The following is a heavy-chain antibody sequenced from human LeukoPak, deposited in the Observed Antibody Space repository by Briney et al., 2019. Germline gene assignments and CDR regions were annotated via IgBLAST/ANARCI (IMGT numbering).Heavy chain of an antibody. CDR1: GFTFSSYE. J-gene: IGHJ4*02. CDR3: ARDPAGYCSGGSCFDY. CDR2: ISSSGSTI. Sequence: GGSLRLSCAASGFTFSSYEMNWVRQAPGKGLEWVSYISSSGSTIYYAGSVKGRFTISRDNAKNSLYLQMNSLRAEDTAVYYCARDPAGYCSGGSCFDYWGQGTLVTVSS. V-gene: IGHV3-48*03. D-gene: IGHD2-15*01.